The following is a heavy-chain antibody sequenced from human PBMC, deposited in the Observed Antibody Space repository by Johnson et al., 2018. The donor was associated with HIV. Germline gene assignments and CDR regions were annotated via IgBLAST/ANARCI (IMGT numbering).Heavy chain of an antibody. CDR2: ISSTASTI. CDR3: ANLGDYGGNNGFDI. Sequence: VQLVESGGGVVQPGKSLRLSCAASGFTFSSYAIHWVRQAPGKGLEWVSYISSTASTIYYADSVKGRFTISRDNAKNSLYLQMNSLRAEDTAVYYCANLGDYGGNNGFDIWGQGTMVTVSS. D-gene: IGHD4-23*01. V-gene: IGHV3-48*04. CDR1: GFTFSSYA. J-gene: IGHJ3*02.